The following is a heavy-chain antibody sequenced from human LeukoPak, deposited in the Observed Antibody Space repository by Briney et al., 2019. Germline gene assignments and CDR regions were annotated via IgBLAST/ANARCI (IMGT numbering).Heavy chain of an antibody. V-gene: IGHV1-46*01. Sequence: GASVKVSCKASGYTFTSYYMHWVRQAPGQGLEWMGIINPSGGSTSYAQKFQGRVTMTRDMSTSTAHMELRSLRSDDTAVYYCARGSSWFGTIDYWGQGTLVTVSS. CDR3: ARGSSWFGTIDY. J-gene: IGHJ4*02. CDR1: GYTFTSYY. CDR2: INPSGGST. D-gene: IGHD6-13*01.